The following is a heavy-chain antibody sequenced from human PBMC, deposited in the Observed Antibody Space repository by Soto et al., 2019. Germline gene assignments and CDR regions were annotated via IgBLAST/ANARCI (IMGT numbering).Heavy chain of an antibody. J-gene: IGHJ4*02. D-gene: IGHD3-3*01. CDR1: GFTFSSYA. V-gene: IGHV3-23*01. CDR3: AKHITAFYYFDY. CDR2: ISANDGST. Sequence: GGSLRLSCAASGFTFSSYAMSWVRQAPGKGLEWVSAISANDGSTYYAGSVKGRFTISRDISKKTLYLQMNSLRAEDTAVYYCAKHITAFYYFDYWGQGTLVTVSS.